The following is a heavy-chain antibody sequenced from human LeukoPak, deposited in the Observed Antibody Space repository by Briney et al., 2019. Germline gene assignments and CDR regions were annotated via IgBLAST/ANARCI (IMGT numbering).Heavy chain of an antibody. J-gene: IGHJ4*02. CDR1: GYTLTELS. Sequence: ASVKASCKVSGYTLTELSMHWVRQAPGKGLERMGGFDTEDGETIYTQKFQGRVTMTEDTSTDTAYMELSSLRSEDTAVYYCATDQPSSIAALFDYWGQGTLVTVSS. CDR3: ATDQPSSIAALFDY. V-gene: IGHV1-24*01. D-gene: IGHD6-6*01. CDR2: FDTEDGET.